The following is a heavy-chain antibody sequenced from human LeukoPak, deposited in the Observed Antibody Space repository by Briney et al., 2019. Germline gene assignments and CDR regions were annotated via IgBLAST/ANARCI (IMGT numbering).Heavy chain of an antibody. Sequence: PSETLSLTCAVYGGYFSGYYCSWIRQPPGKGLEWIGEINHSGSTNYNPSLKSRVTISVDTSKNRFSLKLSSVTAADTAVYYCARGWYPDYWGQGTLVTVSS. CDR2: INHSGST. D-gene: IGHD2-15*01. CDR1: GGYFSGYY. CDR3: ARGWYPDY. J-gene: IGHJ4*02. V-gene: IGHV4-34*01.